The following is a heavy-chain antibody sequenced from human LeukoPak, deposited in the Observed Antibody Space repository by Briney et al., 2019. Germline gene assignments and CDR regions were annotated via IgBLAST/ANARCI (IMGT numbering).Heavy chain of an antibody. CDR3: AKLAVAGTEAFDI. V-gene: IGHV3-30*02. CDR2: IRYDGSNK. Sequence: PGGSLRLSCAAFGFTFSSYGMHWVRQAPGKGLEWVAFIRYDGSNKYYADSVKGRFTISRDNSKNTLYLQMNSLRAEDTAVYYCAKLAVAGTEAFDIWGQGTMVTVSS. J-gene: IGHJ3*02. CDR1: GFTFSSYG. D-gene: IGHD6-19*01.